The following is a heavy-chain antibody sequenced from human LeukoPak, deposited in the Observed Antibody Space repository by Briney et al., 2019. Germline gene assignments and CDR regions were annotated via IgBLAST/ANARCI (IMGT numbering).Heavy chain of an antibody. CDR2: VDPEDGET. V-gene: IGHV1-69-2*01. D-gene: IGHD3-22*01. J-gene: IGHJ4*02. CDR1: GYTFTDYY. Sequence: ASVKVSCKVSGYTFTDYYMQWVQQAPGKGLEWMGLVDPEDGETIYAEKFQGRVTITADTSTDTAYMELSSLRSEDTAVYYCATVSYYYDSSGPLGDYWGQGTLVTVSS. CDR3: ATVSYYYDSSGPLGDY.